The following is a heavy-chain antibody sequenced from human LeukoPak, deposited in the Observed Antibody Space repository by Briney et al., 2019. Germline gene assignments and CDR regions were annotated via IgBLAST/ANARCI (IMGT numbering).Heavy chain of an antibody. J-gene: IGHJ4*02. Sequence: PSETLSLTCTVSGGSISSASDYWSWIRQPAGKGLEWIGRIFTSGSTNYNPSLKSRVTISVDTSKNQFSLKLISMTAADTAVYYCARDELYSGGYFDYWGQGTLVTVSS. V-gene: IGHV4-61*02. CDR2: IFTSGST. D-gene: IGHD1-26*01. CDR3: ARDELYSGGYFDY. CDR1: GGSISSASDY.